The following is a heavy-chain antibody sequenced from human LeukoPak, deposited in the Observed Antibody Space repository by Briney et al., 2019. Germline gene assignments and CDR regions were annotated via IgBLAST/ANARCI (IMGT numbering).Heavy chain of an antibody. CDR3: ARRLAAAGTVY. CDR2: IYYSGST. V-gene: IGHV4-39*01. Sequence: PSETLSLTCTVSGGSISSSSYYWGWIRQPPGTGLEWIGSIYYSGSTYYNPSLKSRVTISVDTSKNQFSLKLSSVTAADTAVYYCARRLAAAGTVYWGQGTLVTVSS. J-gene: IGHJ4*02. D-gene: IGHD6-13*01. CDR1: GGSISSSSYY.